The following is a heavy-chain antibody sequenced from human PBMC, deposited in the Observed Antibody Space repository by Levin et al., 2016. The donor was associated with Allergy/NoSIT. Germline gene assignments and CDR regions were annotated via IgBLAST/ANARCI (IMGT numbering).Heavy chain of an antibody. Sequence: GESLKISCAASGFTFSSYFMNWVRQAPGKGLEWVSSISSGNDYIYYADSVKGRFTISRDNAKNSLYLQMNNLRAEDTAVYYCARDIETVAPRPTTLWGQGTLVTVSS. D-gene: IGHD1-1*01. CDR2: ISSGNDYI. CDR3: ARDIETVAPRPTTL. J-gene: IGHJ4*02. V-gene: IGHV3-21*06. CDR1: GFTFSSYF.